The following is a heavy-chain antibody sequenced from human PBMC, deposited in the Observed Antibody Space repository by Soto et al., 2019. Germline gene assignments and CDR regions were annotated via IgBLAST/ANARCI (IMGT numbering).Heavy chain of an antibody. D-gene: IGHD3-3*02. CDR3: ASTSTYFDY. CDR2: IYYSGST. CDR1: GGSISSYY. J-gene: IGHJ4*02. Sequence: PSETRSLTWPVSGGSISSYYWSWIRQPPGKGLEWIGYIYYSGSTNYNPSLKSRVTISVDTSKNQFSLKLSSVTAADTAVYYCASTSTYFDYWGQGTLVTVSS. V-gene: IGHV4-59*01.